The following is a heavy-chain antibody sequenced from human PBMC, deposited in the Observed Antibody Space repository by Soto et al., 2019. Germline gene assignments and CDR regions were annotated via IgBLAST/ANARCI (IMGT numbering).Heavy chain of an antibody. CDR2: ITGGSTI. Sequence: GGSLRLSCEGSGFTSSSYVMNWVRQAPGKGLECVSYITGGSTIYYADSVKGRFTVSRDNAENSLYLQMNSLRDEDTAVYYCARGPNTAVAGRFDYWGQGTLVT. D-gene: IGHD6-19*01. CDR3: ARGPNTAVAGRFDY. V-gene: IGHV3-48*02. CDR1: GFTSSSYV. J-gene: IGHJ4*02.